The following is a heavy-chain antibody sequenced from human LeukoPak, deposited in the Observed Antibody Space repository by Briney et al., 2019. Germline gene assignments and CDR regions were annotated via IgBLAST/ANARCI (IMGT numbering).Heavy chain of an antibody. J-gene: IGHJ5*02. D-gene: IGHD6-19*01. CDR1: GGSISSGGYY. CDR2: IYHSGST. V-gene: IGHV4-30-2*01. Sequence: SQTLSLTCTVSGGSISSGGYYWSWIRQPPGKGLEWIGYIYHSGSTNYNPSLKSRVTISVDTSKNQFSLKLSSVTAADTAMYYCARPPYSSGLGGNWFDPWGQGTLVTVSS. CDR3: ARPPYSSGLGGNWFDP.